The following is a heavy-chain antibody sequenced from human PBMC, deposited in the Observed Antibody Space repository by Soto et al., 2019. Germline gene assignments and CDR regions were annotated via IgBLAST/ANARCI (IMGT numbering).Heavy chain of an antibody. CDR3: ARKPMTGSQSGAFDI. V-gene: IGHV3-21*06. CDR1: GFTFSTYL. Sequence: VQLVESGGGLVKPGGSLRLSCAASGFTFSTYLMIWVRQAPGKGLEWVSSIKSDSSSLYYADSVKGRFTISRDNAKNSLHLQMNSLRVEDTAMYFCARKPMTGSQSGAFDIWGQGTMVTVSS. J-gene: IGHJ3*02. D-gene: IGHD3-9*01. CDR2: IKSDSSSL.